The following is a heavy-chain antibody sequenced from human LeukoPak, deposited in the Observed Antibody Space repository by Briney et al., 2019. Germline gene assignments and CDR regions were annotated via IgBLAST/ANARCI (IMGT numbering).Heavy chain of an antibody. V-gene: IGHV3-48*01. CDR1: GFTFKSYG. D-gene: IGHD2-15*01. J-gene: IGHJ4*02. CDR3: ARTYGSGSLDY. Sequence: PGGSLRLSCAASGFTFKSYGMHWVRQAPGKGLQWVSYISGSGDAIFYAESVQGRFTISRDNAKNSVYLQMNSLRAEDTAVYYCARTYGSGSLDYGGQGTLVTVSS. CDR2: ISGSGDAI.